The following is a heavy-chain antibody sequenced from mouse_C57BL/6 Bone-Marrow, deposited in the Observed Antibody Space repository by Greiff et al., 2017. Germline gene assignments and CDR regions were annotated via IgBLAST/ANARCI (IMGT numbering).Heavy chain of an antibody. V-gene: IGHV1-80*01. Sequence: VQLQQPGAELVKPGASVKMSCKASGYTFTSYWITWVKQRPGKGLEWIGQIYPGDGDTNYNGKFKGKATLTADKSSSTAYMQLSSLTSEDSAVYFCARYFYYWGQGTTLTVSS. CDR3: ARYFYY. CDR1: GYTFTSYW. CDR2: IYPGDGDT. J-gene: IGHJ2*01.